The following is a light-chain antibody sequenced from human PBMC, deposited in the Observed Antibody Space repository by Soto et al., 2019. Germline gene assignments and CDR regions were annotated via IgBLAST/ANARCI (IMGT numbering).Light chain of an antibody. CDR1: QNINTW. J-gene: IGKJ1*01. V-gene: IGKV1-5*03. Sequence: DIQMTQSPSTLSASVGDRVTISCRASQNINTWLAWYKQQPGKAPQLLIYKASSLESGVTSRFSGSGSGTDCTLTVSRLRPDDFVTFYCQEYNDSCPTFGQGTKVEIK. CDR2: KAS. CDR3: QEYNDSCPT.